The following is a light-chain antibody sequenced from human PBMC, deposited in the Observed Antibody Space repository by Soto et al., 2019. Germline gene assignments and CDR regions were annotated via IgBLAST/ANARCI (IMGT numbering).Light chain of an antibody. Sequence: QAVVTQPPSASGTPGQRVTISCSGSSSNIGSNTVNWYQQLPGTAPKLLIYSNNQRPSGVPDRFSGSKSGTSASLAISGLQSEDGAVYYCSSYTGSATVIFGGGTQLTV. CDR2: SNN. V-gene: IGLV1-44*01. CDR1: SSNIGSNT. J-gene: IGLJ2*01. CDR3: SSYTGSATVI.